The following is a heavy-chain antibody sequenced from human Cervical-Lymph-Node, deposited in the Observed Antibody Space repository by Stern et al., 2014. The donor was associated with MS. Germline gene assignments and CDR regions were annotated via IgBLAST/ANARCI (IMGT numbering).Heavy chain of an antibody. CDR2: IWYDGSNP. CDR3: ASAYSSSHYYFDY. D-gene: IGHD6-13*01. V-gene: IGHV3-33*01. J-gene: IGHJ4*02. CDR1: GFSFSRYA. Sequence: VQLVESGGGVVQPGRSLRLSCAASGFSFSRYAMHWVRQAPGKGLEWVALIWYDGSNPYYAASLTGRFTISRDNFKNTLYLQMNSLRAEDTAVYYCASAYSSSHYYFDYWGQGTLVTVSS.